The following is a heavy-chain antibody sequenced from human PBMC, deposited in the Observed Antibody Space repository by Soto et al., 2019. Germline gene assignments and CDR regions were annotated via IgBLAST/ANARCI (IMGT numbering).Heavy chain of an antibody. CDR2: TNYSGST. CDR3: ARLAPRYRIRDYNYSSLDF. D-gene: IGHD1-20*01. V-gene: IGHV4-59*02. J-gene: IGHJ6*02. Sequence: QVSLQESGPGLVKPSETLSLTCTVSCGSDSNYYWPWIPQPQVKGLEWISYTNYSGSTAHSPSLMSRVTSSLDTSKNQFSLRLISVAAADTAVYYCARLAPRYRIRDYNYSSLDFWGQGTTVIVSS. CDR1: CGSDSNYY.